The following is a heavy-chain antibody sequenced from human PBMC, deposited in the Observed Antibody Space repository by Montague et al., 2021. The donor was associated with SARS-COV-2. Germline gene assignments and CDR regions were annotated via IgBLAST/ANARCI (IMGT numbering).Heavy chain of an antibody. CDR2: IYYSGST. D-gene: IGHD2-15*01. CDR1: GGSISSSSYY. CDR3: ARVVRRAFGYRRWVDP. J-gene: IGHJ5*02. Sequence: SETLSLTCTVSGGSISSSSYYWGWIRQPPGKGLEWIGSIYYSGSTYYNPSLKSRVTISVDTSKNQFSLKLSSVTAADTAVYYCARVVRRAFGYRRWVDPWGQGTLVTVSS. V-gene: IGHV4-39*07.